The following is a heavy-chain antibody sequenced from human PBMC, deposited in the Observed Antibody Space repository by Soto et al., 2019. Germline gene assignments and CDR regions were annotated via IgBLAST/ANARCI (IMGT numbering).Heavy chain of an antibody. J-gene: IGHJ6*02. D-gene: IGHD2-2*01. CDR3: TTSAAPNCGSTSCLNLRYYYYGMDV. CDR2: IKSKTDGGTT. CDR1: GFTFSNAW. V-gene: IGHV3-15*07. Sequence: GGSLRLSCAASGFTFSNAWMNWVRQAPGKGLEWVGRIKSKTDGGTTDYAAPVKGRFTISRDDSKNTLYLQMNSLKTEDTAVYYCTTSAAPNCGSTSCLNLRYYYYGMDVWGQGTTVTVSS.